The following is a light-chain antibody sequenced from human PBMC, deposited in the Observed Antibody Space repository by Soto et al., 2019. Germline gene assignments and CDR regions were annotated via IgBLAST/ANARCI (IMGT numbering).Light chain of an antibody. CDR2: KAS. CDR3: QQANSFLF. V-gene: IGKV1-5*03. CDR1: QTISSW. Sequence: DIQMTQSPSTLSGSVGDRVTITCRASQTISSWLAWYQQKPGKAPKLLIYKASTLKSGVPSRFSGSGSGTDFTLTISSLQPEDFATYYCQQANSFLFFGPGTKVDI. J-gene: IGKJ3*01.